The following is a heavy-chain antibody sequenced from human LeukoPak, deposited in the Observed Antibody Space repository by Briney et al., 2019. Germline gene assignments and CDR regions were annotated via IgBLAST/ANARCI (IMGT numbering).Heavy chain of an antibody. V-gene: IGHV3-30*04. CDR2: ISYDGSNK. J-gene: IGHJ3*02. CDR1: GFTFSSYA. CDR3: ARGPDILTGSDAFDI. D-gene: IGHD3-9*01. Sequence: GRSLRLSCAASGFTFSSYAMHWVRQAPGKGLEPVAVISYDGSNKYYADSVKGRFTISRDNSKNTLYLQMNSLRAEDTAVYYCARGPDILTGSDAFDIWGQGTMVTVSS.